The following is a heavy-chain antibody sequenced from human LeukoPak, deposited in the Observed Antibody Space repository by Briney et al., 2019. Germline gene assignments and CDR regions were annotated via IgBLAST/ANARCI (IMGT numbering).Heavy chain of an antibody. CDR1: GYTFTSYD. J-gene: IGHJ6*03. V-gene: IGHV1-8*03. D-gene: IGHD5-18*01. Sequence: ASVKVSCKASGYTFTSYDINWVRQATGQGLEWMGWMNPNSGNTGYAQKFQDRVTITRNTSISTAYMELSSLRSEDTAVYYCARGFIVDTAPEYYYYYYMDVWGKGTTVTVSS. CDR3: ARGFIVDTAPEYYYYYYMDV. CDR2: MNPNSGNT.